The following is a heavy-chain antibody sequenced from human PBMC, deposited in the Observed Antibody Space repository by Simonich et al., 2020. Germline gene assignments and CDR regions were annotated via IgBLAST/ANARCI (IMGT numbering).Heavy chain of an antibody. V-gene: IGHV1-2*06. J-gene: IGHJ6*02. D-gene: IGHD3-10*01. Sequence: GAEVKKPGASVKVSCKASGYTFTCYYMHWVRQAPGQGLEWMGRINPNSGGTNYAQKFRGRVTMTRDTSISTAYMELSRLRSDDTAVYYCARVPGIYYYYGMDVWGQGTTVTVSS. CDR2: INPNSGGT. CDR1: GYTFTCYY. CDR3: ARVPGIYYYYGMDV.